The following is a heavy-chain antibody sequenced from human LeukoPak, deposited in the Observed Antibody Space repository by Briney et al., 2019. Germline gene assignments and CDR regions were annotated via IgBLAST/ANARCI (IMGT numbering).Heavy chain of an antibody. Sequence: GESLRLSCAASEFTFGSFAMSWVRQAPGKGPEWVSYIRGGGAVTHYADSVKGRFTVSRDNPKSTLYLQMNSLRAEDTAVYYCAKCAQSYGNDAFDIWGQGTMVTASS. CDR1: EFTFGSFA. D-gene: IGHD3-16*01. CDR2: IRGGGAVT. J-gene: IGHJ3*02. V-gene: IGHV3-23*01. CDR3: AKCAQSYGNDAFDI.